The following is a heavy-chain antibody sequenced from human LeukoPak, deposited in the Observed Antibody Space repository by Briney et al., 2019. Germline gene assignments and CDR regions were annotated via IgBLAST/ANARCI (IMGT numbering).Heavy chain of an antibody. V-gene: IGHV3-30*18. J-gene: IGHJ4*02. CDR1: GFTFSSYG. CDR3: AKDDFWSGYYINYFDY. D-gene: IGHD3-3*01. Sequence: PGGSLRLSCAASGFTFSSYGMHWVRQAPGKGLEWVAVISYDGSNKYYADSVKGRFTISRDNSKNTLYLQMNSLRAEDTAVYYCAKDDFWSGYYINYFDYWGQGTLVTVSS. CDR2: ISYDGSNK.